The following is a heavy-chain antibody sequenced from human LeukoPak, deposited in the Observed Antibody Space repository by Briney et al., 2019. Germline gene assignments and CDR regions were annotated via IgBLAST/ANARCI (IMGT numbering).Heavy chain of an antibody. D-gene: IGHD1-26*01. J-gene: IGHJ4*02. CDR3: ATQATSTFIGEYYIEY. CDR2: IIPFFGVA. CDR1: GGTFSSDA. V-gene: IGHV1-69*05. Sequence: RASVKVSCKASGGTFSSDAFGWGRHAPGQSLEWMGAIIPFFGVANYARKFQGRFTITTDESTSTPHIERSSLISGAPAGYSCATQATSTFIGEYYIEYWGQRTLLTVSS.